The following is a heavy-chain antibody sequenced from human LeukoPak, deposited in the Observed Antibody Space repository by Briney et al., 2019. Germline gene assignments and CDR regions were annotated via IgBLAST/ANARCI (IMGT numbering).Heavy chain of an antibody. CDR3: ARDRGYCSSTSCYMAYDY. CDR2: INWNGGST. V-gene: IGHV3-20*04. J-gene: IGHJ4*02. D-gene: IGHD2-2*02. CDR1: GFTFDDYG. Sequence: GGSLRLSCAASGFTFDDYGMSWVRQAPGKGLEWVSGINWNGGSTGYADSVKGRFTISRDNAKNSLYLQMISLRAEDTALYYCARDRGYCSSTSCYMAYDYWGQGTLVTVSS.